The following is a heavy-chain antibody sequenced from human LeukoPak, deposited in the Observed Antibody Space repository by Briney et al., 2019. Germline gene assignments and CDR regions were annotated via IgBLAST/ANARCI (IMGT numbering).Heavy chain of an antibody. J-gene: IGHJ4*02. CDR1: GFTFSSYG. CDR2: IWYDGSNK. D-gene: IGHD6-13*01. Sequence: GGSLRLSCAASGFTFSSYGMHWVRQAPGKGLERVAVIWYDGSNKYYADSVKGRFTISRDNSKNTLYLQMNSLRAEDTAVYYCARDTFGISSSWRFDYWGQGTLVTVSS. V-gene: IGHV3-33*08. CDR3: ARDTFGISSSWRFDY.